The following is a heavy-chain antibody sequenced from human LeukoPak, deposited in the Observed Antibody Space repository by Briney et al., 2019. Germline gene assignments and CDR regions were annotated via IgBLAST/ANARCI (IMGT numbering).Heavy chain of an antibody. Sequence: SVTVSCKASGGTFSSYAISWVRQAPGQGLEWMGGIIPIFGTANYAQKFQGRVTITTDESTSTAYMELSSLRSEDTAVYYCARDHIAARKEVGAFDIWGQGTMVTVSS. CDR2: IIPIFGTA. D-gene: IGHD6-6*01. CDR1: GGTFSSYA. J-gene: IGHJ3*02. V-gene: IGHV1-69*05. CDR3: ARDHIAARKEVGAFDI.